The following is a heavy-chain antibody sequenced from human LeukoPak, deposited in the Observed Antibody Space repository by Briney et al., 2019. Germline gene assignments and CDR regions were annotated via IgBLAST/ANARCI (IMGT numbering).Heavy chain of an antibody. V-gene: IGHV3-23*01. CDR2: ISGSGGST. D-gene: IGHD2-15*01. CDR3: ARPYCSGGSCYSQVAL. Sequence: GGSLRLSCAASGFTFSSDAMSWVRQAPGKGLEWVSAISGSGGSTYYADSVKGRFTISRDNSKNTLYLQMNSLRAEDTAVYYCARPYCSGGSCYSQVALWGQGTLVTVSS. J-gene: IGHJ4*02. CDR1: GFTFSSDA.